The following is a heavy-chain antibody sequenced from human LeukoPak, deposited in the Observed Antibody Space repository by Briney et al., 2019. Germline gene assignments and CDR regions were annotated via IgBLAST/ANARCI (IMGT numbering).Heavy chain of an antibody. Sequence: GASVNVSCKTSGYIFSSYGINWVRQAPGQGLEWVGWISAYNGDTKYAQKLQGRVTMTTDTSTRTVYMELRTLRSDDTAVYYCARDSYDFLTGRYSGSGGDYWGQGTLVTVSS. V-gene: IGHV1-18*01. J-gene: IGHJ4*02. CDR3: ARDSYDFLTGRYSGSGGDY. CDR2: ISAYNGDT. D-gene: IGHD3-9*01. CDR1: GYIFSSYG.